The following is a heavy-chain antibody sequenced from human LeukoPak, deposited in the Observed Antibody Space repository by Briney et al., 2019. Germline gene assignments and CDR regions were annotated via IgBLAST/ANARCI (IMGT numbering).Heavy chain of an antibody. CDR3: ARVVRGVHFDY. CDR1: GFSLSTSGMG. Sequence: SGPTLVKPTQTLTLTCTFSGFSLSTSGMGVGWIRQPPGKALEWLALIYWDDDKRYSPSLKSRLTITKDTSKNQVVLTMTNMDPVDTATYYCARVVRGVHFDYWGQGTLVTVSS. V-gene: IGHV2-5*02. J-gene: IGHJ4*02. CDR2: IYWDDDK. D-gene: IGHD3-10*01.